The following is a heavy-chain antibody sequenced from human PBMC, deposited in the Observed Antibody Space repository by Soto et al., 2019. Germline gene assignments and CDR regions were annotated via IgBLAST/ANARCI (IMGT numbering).Heavy chain of an antibody. CDR2: IYYSGST. CDR1: GGSISSSSYY. Sequence: SETLSLTCTVSGGSISSSSYYWGWIRQPPGKGLEWIGSIYYSGSTYYNPSLKSRVTISVDTSKNQFSLKLSSVTAADTAVYYCAILTAGSGEWYFDLWGRGTLVTVSS. D-gene: IGHD7-27*01. CDR3: AILTAGSGEWYFDL. V-gene: IGHV4-39*07. J-gene: IGHJ2*01.